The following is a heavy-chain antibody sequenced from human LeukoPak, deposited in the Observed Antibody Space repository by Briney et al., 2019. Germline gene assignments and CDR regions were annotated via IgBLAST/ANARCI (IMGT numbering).Heavy chain of an antibody. CDR2: ITVYNGNT. CDR1: GYTCTSYG. J-gene: IGHJ4*02. Sequence: ASVKVSCKASGYTCTSYGFSWVRRAPGQGLEWMGWITVYNGNTNFAQKLQGRVTMTTDTSTSTAYMELRSLRSDDTAVYYCARRLNSDYYFDYWGQGTLVTVSS. V-gene: IGHV1-18*01. CDR3: ARRLNSDYYFDY. D-gene: IGHD4-23*01.